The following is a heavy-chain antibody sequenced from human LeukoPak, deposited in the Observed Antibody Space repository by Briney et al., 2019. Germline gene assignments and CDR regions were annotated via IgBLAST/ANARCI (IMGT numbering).Heavy chain of an antibody. CDR3: ARFGPYGSGSYYNSYDYYYYYMDV. Sequence: SETLSLTCTVSGGSISSGSYYWSWIRQPAGKGLEWIGRIYTSGSTNYNPSLKSRVTISVDTSKNRFSLKLSSVTAADTAVYYCARFGPYGSGSYYNSYDYYYYYMDVWGKGTTVTISS. V-gene: IGHV4-61*02. J-gene: IGHJ6*03. CDR1: GGSISSGSYY. CDR2: IYTSGST. D-gene: IGHD3-10*01.